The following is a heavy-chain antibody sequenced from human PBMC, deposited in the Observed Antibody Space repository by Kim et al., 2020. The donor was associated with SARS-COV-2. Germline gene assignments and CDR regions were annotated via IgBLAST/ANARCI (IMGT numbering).Heavy chain of an antibody. Sequence: DSVKGRFTISRDNAKTSLYLQRNSLRDEDAAVYYCARVVAAAGSFNGMDVWDQGTTVTVSS. CDR3: ARVVAAAGSFNGMDV. J-gene: IGHJ6*02. D-gene: IGHD6-13*01. V-gene: IGHV3-48*02.